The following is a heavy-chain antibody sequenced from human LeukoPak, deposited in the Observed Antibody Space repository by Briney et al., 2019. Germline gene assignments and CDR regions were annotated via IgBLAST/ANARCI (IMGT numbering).Heavy chain of an antibody. V-gene: IGHV1-46*01. D-gene: IGHD6-19*01. CDR3: ARDSAGAGQIDY. J-gene: IGHJ4*01. CDR2: INPSDGST. CDR1: GYTFTSYY. Sequence: ASVKVSCKASGYTFTSYYVQWVRQAPGQGLEWMGIINPSDGSTRYAQKFQGRVTMTRDTSTSTVYMEVSSLRSEDTAVYYCARDSAGAGQIDYWGHGTLVTVSS.